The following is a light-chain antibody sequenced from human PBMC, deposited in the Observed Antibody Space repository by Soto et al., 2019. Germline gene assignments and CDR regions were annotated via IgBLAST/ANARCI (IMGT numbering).Light chain of an antibody. V-gene: IGKV3-20*01. CDR2: GAS. CDR3: QQYGSSST. CDR1: QSVSSY. J-gene: IGKJ5*01. Sequence: EIVLTQSPATLSLSPGEIATLSFRASQSVSSYLAWYQQKPGQAPRLLIYGASSRPTGIPDRFSGSGSGTDFTLTISRLEPEDFAVYYCQQYGSSSTFGQGTRLEI.